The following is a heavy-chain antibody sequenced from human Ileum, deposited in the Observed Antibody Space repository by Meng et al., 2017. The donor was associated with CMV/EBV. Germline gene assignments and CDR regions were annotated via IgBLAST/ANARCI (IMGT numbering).Heavy chain of an antibody. J-gene: IGHJ4*02. CDR3: ARDSPKIVGATRTFDY. Sequence: SETLSLTCTVSGGSVSSGSYYWSWIRQPPGKGLEWIGYIYYSGSTNYNPSLKSRVTISVDTSKNQFSLKLSSVTAADTAVYYCARDSPKIVGATRTFDYWGQGTLVTVSS. V-gene: IGHV4-61*01. CDR2: IYYSGST. CDR1: GGSVSSGSYY. D-gene: IGHD1-26*01.